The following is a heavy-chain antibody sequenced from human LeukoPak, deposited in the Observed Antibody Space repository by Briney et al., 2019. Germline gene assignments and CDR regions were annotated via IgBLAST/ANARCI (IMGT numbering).Heavy chain of an antibody. Sequence: PSETLSLTCTVSGGSINNYYWSWIRQPPGKGLEWIGYIYYSGSTNYNPSLKSRVTISVDTSKNQFSLKLSSVTAADTAVYYCAREKSSWSGLDAFDIWGQGTMVTVSS. CDR2: IYYSGST. D-gene: IGHD6-13*01. V-gene: IGHV4-59*01. CDR1: GGSINNYY. CDR3: AREKSSWSGLDAFDI. J-gene: IGHJ3*02.